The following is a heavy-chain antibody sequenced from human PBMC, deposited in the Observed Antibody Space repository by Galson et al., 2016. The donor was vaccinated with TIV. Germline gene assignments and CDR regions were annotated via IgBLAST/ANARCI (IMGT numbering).Heavy chain of an antibody. J-gene: IGHJ4*02. Sequence: ETLSLTCTVSGHSFTRDYYWAWIRQPPGKGLEWIGSVYYTGGTYYNPSLRSRVTVSLDTSNNQFFLKLSSVTAADTAVYYCTREIAGTTVHSWGQGALVTVSS. D-gene: IGHD1-7*01. CDR1: GHSFTRDYY. CDR3: TREIAGTTVHS. V-gene: IGHV4-38-2*02. CDR2: VYYTGGT.